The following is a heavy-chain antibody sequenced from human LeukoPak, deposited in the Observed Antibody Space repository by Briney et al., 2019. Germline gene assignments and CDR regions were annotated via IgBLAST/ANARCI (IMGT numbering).Heavy chain of an antibody. CDR1: GGSISSGGYY. D-gene: IGHD3-9*01. Sequence: PSRTLSLTCTVSGGSISSGGYYWSWIRQPPGKGLEWIGYIYHSGSTYYNPSLKSRVTISVDRSKNQFSLKLSSVTAADTAVYYCARAANGLRYFDWSTDYWGQGTLVTVSS. CDR2: IYHSGST. V-gene: IGHV4-30-2*01. CDR3: ARAANGLRYFDWSTDY. J-gene: IGHJ4*02.